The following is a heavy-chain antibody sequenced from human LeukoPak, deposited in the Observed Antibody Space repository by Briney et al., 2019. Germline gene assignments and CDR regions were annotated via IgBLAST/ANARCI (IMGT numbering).Heavy chain of an antibody. Sequence: GGSLRLYCTASGLTLSSFWMHWVRQAPGKGLEWVSRIDGDGSGTSYADSVKGRFTISRDTAKSTVYLQMNSLRAEHTAVYYCATVFDYWGQGTLVTVSS. CDR1: GLTLSSFW. CDR3: ATVFDY. V-gene: IGHV3-74*01. J-gene: IGHJ4*02. CDR2: IDGDGSGT.